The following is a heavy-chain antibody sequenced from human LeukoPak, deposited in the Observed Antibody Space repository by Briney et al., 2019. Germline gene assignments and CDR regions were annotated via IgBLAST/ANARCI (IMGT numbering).Heavy chain of an antibody. Sequence: ASVTVSFKASGGTFSSYAISWVRQAPGQGLEWMGGIIPIFGTANYAQKFQGRVTITADESTSTAYMELSSLRSEDTAVYYCARYGSGSYYQGGYYFDYWGQGTLVTVSS. V-gene: IGHV1-69*13. J-gene: IGHJ4*02. D-gene: IGHD3-10*01. CDR2: IIPIFGTA. CDR1: GGTFSSYA. CDR3: ARYGSGSYYQGGYYFDY.